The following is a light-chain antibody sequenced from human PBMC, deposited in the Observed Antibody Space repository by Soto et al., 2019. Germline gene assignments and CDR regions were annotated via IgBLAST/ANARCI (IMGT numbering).Light chain of an antibody. CDR2: DVG. J-gene: IGLJ1*01. Sequence: QSALTQPASVSGSPGQSITISCTGTSSDVGGYNYVSWYQQHPGKAPKLTIYDVGNRPSGVSNRFSGSKSGNTASLTISGLQPEDEADYYCCSYTSSSTRVFGTGTKVTVL. CDR1: SSDVGGYNY. V-gene: IGLV2-14*01. CDR3: CSYTSSSTRV.